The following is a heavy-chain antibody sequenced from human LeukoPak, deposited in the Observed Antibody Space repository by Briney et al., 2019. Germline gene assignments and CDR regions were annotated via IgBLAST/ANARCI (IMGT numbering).Heavy chain of an antibody. D-gene: IGHD3-22*01. CDR3: ARGTHYYDSSGYYSEYFQH. CDR1: GFTFSNYG. Sequence: GGSLRLSCAAAGFTFSNYGMHWVRQAPGMGLEWVAFIQFDGGNRFYADSVKGRFTISRDNSKNTLYLQMDSLGAEDTAVYYCARGTHYYDSSGYYSEYFQHWGQGTLVTVSS. J-gene: IGHJ1*01. CDR2: IQFDGGNR. V-gene: IGHV3-30*02.